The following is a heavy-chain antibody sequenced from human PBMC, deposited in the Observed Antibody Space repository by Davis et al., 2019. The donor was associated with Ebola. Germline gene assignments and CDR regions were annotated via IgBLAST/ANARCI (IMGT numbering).Heavy chain of an antibody. CDR1: GFTFSGYW. J-gene: IGHJ4*02. CDR3: ARVVTMIVVT. V-gene: IGHV3-74*01. D-gene: IGHD3-22*01. CDR2: IKSDGSSI. Sequence: GESLKISCAASGFTFSGYWMHWVRQAAGKGLVWVSRIKSDGSSISYADSVKGRFTISRDNAKNSLYLQMNSLRAEDTAVYYCARVVTMIVVTWGQGTLVTVSS.